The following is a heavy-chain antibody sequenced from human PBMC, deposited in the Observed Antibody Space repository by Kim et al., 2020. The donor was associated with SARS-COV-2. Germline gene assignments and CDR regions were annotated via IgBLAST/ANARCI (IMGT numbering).Heavy chain of an antibody. CDR1: GGTFSRDP. CDR2: ILPVFGAT. Sequence: SVKVSCKASGGTFSRDPISWVRQAPGQGLEWMGGILPVFGATNYIQKFQGRVTITADESTSTVYMDLSNLTSEDTAVYYCARGGVEDNWFGPWGQGTLVTVSS. J-gene: IGHJ5*02. V-gene: IGHV1-69*13. D-gene: IGHD2-15*01. CDR3: ARGGVEDNWFGP.